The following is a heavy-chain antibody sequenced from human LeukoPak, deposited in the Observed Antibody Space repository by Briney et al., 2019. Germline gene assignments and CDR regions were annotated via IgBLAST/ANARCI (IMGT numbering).Heavy chain of an antibody. CDR2: INPNSGGT. V-gene: IGHV1-2*02. J-gene: IGHJ4*02. D-gene: IGHD6-13*01. CDR1: GYTLTELS. Sequence: ASVKVSCKVSGYTLTELSMHWVRQAPGKGLEWMGWINPNSGGTNYAQKFQGRVTMTRDTSISTAYMELSRLRSDDTAVYYCARVRQQLDYFDYWGQGTLVTVSS. CDR3: ARVRQQLDYFDY.